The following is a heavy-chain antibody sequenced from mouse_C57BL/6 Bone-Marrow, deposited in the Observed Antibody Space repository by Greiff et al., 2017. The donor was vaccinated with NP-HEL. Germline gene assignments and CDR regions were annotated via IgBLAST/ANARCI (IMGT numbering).Heavy chain of an antibody. CDR1: GYSITSGYY. Sequence: EVQLQQSGPGLVKPSQSLSLTCSVTGYSITSGYYWNWIRQFPGNKLEWMGYISYDGSNNYNPSLKNRISITRDTSKNQFFLKLNSVTTEDTATYYCARAGSGYVLFAYWGQGTLVTVSA. D-gene: IGHD3-2*02. V-gene: IGHV3-6*01. CDR3: ARAGSGYVLFAY. CDR2: ISYDGSN. J-gene: IGHJ3*01.